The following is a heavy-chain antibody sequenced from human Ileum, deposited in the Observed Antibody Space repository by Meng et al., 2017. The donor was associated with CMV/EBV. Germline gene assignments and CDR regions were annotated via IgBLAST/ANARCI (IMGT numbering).Heavy chain of an antibody. J-gene: IGHJ4*02. V-gene: IGHV3-74*01. CDR2: ISNDGVHT. Sequence: GGSLRLSCAASGFTFSSYYMHWVRQAPGKGLVWVSHISNDGVHTAYADSVKGRFTISRDNSKNTLYLQMSSLRADDTAVYFCAREWSAYDYWGQGELVTVSS. CDR3: AREWSAYDY. D-gene: IGHD3-3*01. CDR1: GFTFSSYY.